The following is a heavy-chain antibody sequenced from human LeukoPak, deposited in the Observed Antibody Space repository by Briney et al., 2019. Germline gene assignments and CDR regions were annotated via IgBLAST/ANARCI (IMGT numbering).Heavy chain of an antibody. J-gene: IGHJ5*02. D-gene: IGHD5-18*01. V-gene: IGHV1-24*01. CDR2: FDPEDGET. CDR3: ATAGGRRPFRGRWWKKDTAMVTEWFDP. Sequence: GASVKVSCKVSGYTLTELSMHWVRQAPGKGLEWMGGFDPEDGETIYAQKFQGRVTMTEDTSTDTAYMELSSLRSEDTAVYYCATAGGRRPFRGRWWKKDTAMVTEWFDPWGQGTLVTVSS. CDR1: GYTLTELS.